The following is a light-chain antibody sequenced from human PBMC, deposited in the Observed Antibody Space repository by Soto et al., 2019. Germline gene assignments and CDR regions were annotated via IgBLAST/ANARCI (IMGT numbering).Light chain of an antibody. CDR2: QDS. V-gene: IGLV3-1*01. Sequence: YELTQPPSVSVSPGQTASITCSGDKLGDKYACWYQQKPGQSPVLVIYQDSKRPSGIPEQFSGSKSGNTATLTISGTQAMDEADYYCQAWDRSTPVVFGGGTKLTVL. CDR3: QAWDRSTPVV. J-gene: IGLJ2*01. CDR1: KLGDKY.